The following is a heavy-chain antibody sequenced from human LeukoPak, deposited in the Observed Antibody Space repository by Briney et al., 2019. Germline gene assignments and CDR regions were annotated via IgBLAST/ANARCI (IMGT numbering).Heavy chain of an antibody. CDR3: GRHMNNLQLWLDY. Sequence: GESLKISCKASGYSFTSYWIVWVRQTPGKGLEWMGIVYPGDSDTRYNPSFQGQVSISADKSIATAYLHLSDLKASDTAIHYCGRHMNNLQLWLDYWGQGTVVTVSS. CDR2: VYPGDSDT. D-gene: IGHD1/OR15-1a*01. J-gene: IGHJ4*02. V-gene: IGHV5-51*01. CDR1: GYSFTSYW.